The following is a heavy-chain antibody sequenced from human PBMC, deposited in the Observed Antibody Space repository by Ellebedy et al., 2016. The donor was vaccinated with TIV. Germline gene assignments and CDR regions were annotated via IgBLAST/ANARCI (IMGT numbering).Heavy chain of an antibody. J-gene: IGHJ3*02. V-gene: IGHV1-18*04. D-gene: IGHD2-21*01. CDR2: ISAYNGNT. CDR1: GYTFTGYY. Sequence: ASVKVSCKASGYTFTGYYMHWVRQAPGQGLEWMGWISAYNGNTNYAQKLQGRVTMTTDTSTSTAYMELRSLRSDDTAVYYCARIVVAAGRGLYAFDIWGQGTMVTVSS. CDR3: ARIVVAAGRGLYAFDI.